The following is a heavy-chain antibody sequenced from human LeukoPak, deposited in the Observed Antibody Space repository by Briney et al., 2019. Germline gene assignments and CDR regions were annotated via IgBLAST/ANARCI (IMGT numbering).Heavy chain of an antibody. D-gene: IGHD6-13*01. V-gene: IGHV1-24*01. Sequence: ASVKVSCKVSGYNLTELSMHWVRQAPGKGLEWMGGFDPEDGETIYAQKFQGRVTMTEDTSTDTAYMELSSLRSEDTAVYYCATLAWGGPSIAAAGTVWFDPWGQGTLVTVSS. J-gene: IGHJ5*02. CDR2: FDPEDGET. CDR1: GYNLTELS. CDR3: ATLAWGGPSIAAAGTVWFDP.